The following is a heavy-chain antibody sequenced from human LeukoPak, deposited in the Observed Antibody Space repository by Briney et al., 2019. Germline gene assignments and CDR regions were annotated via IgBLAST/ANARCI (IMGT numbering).Heavy chain of an antibody. CDR1: GGSFSRPF. D-gene: IGHD3-10*01. CDR3: ARAERRINLARGVFGSHFDS. J-gene: IGHJ5*01. V-gene: IGHV4-34*01. CDR2: IDHSGRT. Sequence: SETLSLTCAVSGGSFSRPFWSWIRQTPGKGLEWIGEIDHSGRTDYNPSLEGRVTMSVDTSKNQFSLRLTSVTAADTAVYFCARAERRINLARGVFGSHFDSWGQGTLVSVSS.